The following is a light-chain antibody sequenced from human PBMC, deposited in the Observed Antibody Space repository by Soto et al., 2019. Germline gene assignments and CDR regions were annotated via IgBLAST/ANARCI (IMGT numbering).Light chain of an antibody. CDR2: DAS. CDR3: QQYGGSPRT. Sequence: EIVMTQSPATLSLSPGGRATLFCRASHTVSSNLAWYQQKPGQAPRLLIYDASNRATGIPARFSGSGSGTDFTLTISRLEPEDFAVYYCQQYGGSPRTFGQGTKVDIK. J-gene: IGKJ1*01. CDR1: HTVSSN. V-gene: IGKV3-20*01.